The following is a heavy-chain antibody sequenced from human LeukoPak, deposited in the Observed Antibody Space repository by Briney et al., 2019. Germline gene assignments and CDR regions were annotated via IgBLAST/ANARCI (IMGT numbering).Heavy chain of an antibody. D-gene: IGHD3-9*01. CDR3: ARRYDILTVNIDY. CDR1: GYSFTSYW. V-gene: IGHV5-10-1*01. J-gene: IGHJ4*02. CDR2: IDPSDSYT. Sequence: LGESLKISCKGSGYSFTSYWISWVRQMPGKGLEWMGRIDPSDSYTNYSPSFQGHVTISADKSISTAYLQWSSLKASDTAMYYCARRYDILTVNIDYGGQGPLVTVSS.